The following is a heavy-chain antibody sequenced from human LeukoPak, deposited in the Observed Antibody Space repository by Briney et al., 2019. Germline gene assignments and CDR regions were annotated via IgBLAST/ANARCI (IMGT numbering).Heavy chain of an antibody. CDR2: INHSGST. CDR3: ARGWGNHTAMAYYFDY. Sequence: GSLRLSCAASEFTFNHYAMSWIREPPGKGLEWIGEINHSGSTNYNPSLKSRVTISVDTSKNQFSLKLSSVTAADTAVYYCARGWGNHTAMAYYFDYWGQGTLVTVSS. D-gene: IGHD5-18*01. J-gene: IGHJ4*02. V-gene: IGHV4-34*01. CDR1: EFTFNHYA.